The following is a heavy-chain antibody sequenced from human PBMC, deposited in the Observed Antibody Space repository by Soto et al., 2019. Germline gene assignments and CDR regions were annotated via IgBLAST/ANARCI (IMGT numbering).Heavy chain of an antibody. CDR3: AHERAAAGMDYYYGMDV. J-gene: IGHJ6*02. CDR1: VFSLSTSGVG. CDR2: IYWDDDK. V-gene: IGHV2-5*02. Sequence: SGPTLVNPTQTLTLTCTFSVFSLSTSGVGVGWIRQPPGKALEWLALIYWDDDKRYSPSLKSRLTITKDTSKNQVVLTMTNMDPVDTATYYCAHERAAAGMDYYYGMDVWGQGTTVTVSS. D-gene: IGHD6-13*01.